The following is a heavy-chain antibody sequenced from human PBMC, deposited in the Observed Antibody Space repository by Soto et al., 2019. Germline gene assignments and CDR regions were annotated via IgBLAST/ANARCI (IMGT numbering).Heavy chain of an antibody. J-gene: IGHJ5*02. CDR3: ARALEVQLAGNWFDP. CDR2: IYHSRST. D-gene: IGHD6-6*01. Sequence: PSETLSLTCAVSGGSISSSNWCSWVRQPPGKGLEWIGEIYHSRSTNYNPSLKSRVTISVDKCKNQFSLKLSSVTAADTAVYYCARALEVQLAGNWFDPWGQGTLVTVSS. CDR1: GGSISSSNW. V-gene: IGHV4-4*02.